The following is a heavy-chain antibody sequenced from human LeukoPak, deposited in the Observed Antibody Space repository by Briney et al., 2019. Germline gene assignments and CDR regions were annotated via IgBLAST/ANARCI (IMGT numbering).Heavy chain of an antibody. V-gene: IGHV3-30*02. CDR2: IRYDGSNK. J-gene: IGHJ5*02. CDR1: GFTFSSYG. Sequence: GGSLRLSCAASGFTFSSYGMHWVRQAPGKGLEWVAFIRYDGSNKYYADSVKGRFTISRDNSKSTLYLQMNSLRAEDTAVYYCARASENWFDPWGQGTLVTVSS. CDR3: ARASENWFDP.